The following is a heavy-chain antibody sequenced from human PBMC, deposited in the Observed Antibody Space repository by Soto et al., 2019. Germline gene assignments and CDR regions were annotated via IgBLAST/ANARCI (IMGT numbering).Heavy chain of an antibody. V-gene: IGHV1-46*01. CDR3: ARDVLGVVVTATQPELNNWFDP. D-gene: IGHD2-21*02. Sequence: QVQLVQSGAEVKKPGASVKVSCKASGYTFTSYYMHWVRQAPGQGLEWMGIINPSGGSTSYAQKFQGRVTMTRDTSTSTVYMELSSLRSEDTAVYYCARDVLGVVVTATQPELNNWFDPWGQGTLVTVSS. CDR2: INPSGGST. J-gene: IGHJ5*02. CDR1: GYTFTSYY.